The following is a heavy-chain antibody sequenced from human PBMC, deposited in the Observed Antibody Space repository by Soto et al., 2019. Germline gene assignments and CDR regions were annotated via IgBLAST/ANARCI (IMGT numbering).Heavy chain of an antibody. CDR3: ARSARDGDYRYFDL. J-gene: IGHJ2*01. CDR2: IIPILGIA. CDR1: GGTFSSYT. Sequence: QVQLVQSGAEVKKPGSSMKVSCKASGGTFSSYTISWVRQAPGQGLEWMGRIIPILGIANYAQKFQGRVTITADKSTSTAYMELSSLRSEDTAVYYCARSARDGDYRYFDLWGRGTLVTVSS. V-gene: IGHV1-69*02. D-gene: IGHD4-17*01.